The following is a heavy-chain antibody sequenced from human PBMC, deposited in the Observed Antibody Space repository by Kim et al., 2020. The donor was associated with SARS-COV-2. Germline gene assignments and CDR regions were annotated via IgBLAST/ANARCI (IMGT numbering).Heavy chain of an antibody. D-gene: IGHD2-2*01. CDR1: GYTFSDYD. CDR3: ARVYCSSTSCQYYFDY. J-gene: IGHJ4*02. Sequence: ASVKVSCKASGYTFSDYDIHWARQAPGQRLEWMGWINAGNGIAKYSQKFQDRVTITRDTSANTAYMEVSSLRSEDTAVYYCARVYCSSTSCQYYFDYWGQGTQVTVSS. V-gene: IGHV1-3*01. CDR2: INAGNGIA.